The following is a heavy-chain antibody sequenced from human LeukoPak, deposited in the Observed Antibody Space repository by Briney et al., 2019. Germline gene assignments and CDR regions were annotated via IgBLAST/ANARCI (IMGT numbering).Heavy chain of an antibody. J-gene: IGHJ6*02. Sequence: GGSLRLSCTASGFTFGDHAMSWVRQAPGKGLDWLGFIRSKAYGGTTEYAASAKGRFTISRDDSKSIAYLQMNSLTTEDTAVYCSRGPTQQWLYSGTDVWGQGTTVIVSS. CDR3: RGPTQQWLYSGTDV. CDR2: IRSKAYGGTT. V-gene: IGHV3-49*04. CDR1: GFTFGDHA. D-gene: IGHD5-18*01.